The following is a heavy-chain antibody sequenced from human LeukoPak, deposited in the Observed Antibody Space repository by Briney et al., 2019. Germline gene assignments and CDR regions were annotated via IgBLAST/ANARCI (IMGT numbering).Heavy chain of an antibody. CDR1: GYTVTSYY. Sequence: ASVKVSCKASGYTVTSYYMHWVRQAPGQGLEWMAILNPSGGSSNYAQKFQGGATLTRATSTGTVYMELSSLRSEDTAVYYCASVYKHGMDVWGRGTTVIVSS. CDR3: ASVYKHGMDV. J-gene: IGHJ6*02. V-gene: IGHV1-46*01. D-gene: IGHD5-24*01. CDR2: LNPSGGSS.